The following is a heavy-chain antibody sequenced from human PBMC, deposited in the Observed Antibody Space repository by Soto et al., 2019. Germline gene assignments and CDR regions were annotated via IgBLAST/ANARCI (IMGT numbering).Heavy chain of an antibody. J-gene: IGHJ4*02. CDR1: GGTFSSYA. Sequence: QVQLVQSGAEVKKPGSSVKVSCKASGGTFSSYAISWVRQAPGQGLEWMGGIIPIFGTANYAQKFQGRVTFPGNIPRNKPKRGRGGRSWGDRAVYYGGGGGGGGATRGWDWGQGTLVTVSS. D-gene: IGHD1-26*01. CDR2: IIPIFGTA. V-gene: IGHV1-69*06. CDR3: GGGGGGGATRGWD.